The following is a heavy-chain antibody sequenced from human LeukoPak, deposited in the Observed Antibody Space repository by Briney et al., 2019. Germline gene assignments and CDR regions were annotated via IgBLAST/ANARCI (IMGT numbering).Heavy chain of an antibody. CDR2: TYYRSKWYN. Sequence: SQTLSLTCAISGDSVSSNSAAWNWIRHSPSRGLEWLGRTYYRSKWYNDYAVSVKSRITINLDTSKNQFSLQLNSVTPEDTAVYHSARISPGIAVAGTSEYDYWGQGTLVTVSS. CDR3: ARISPGIAVAGTSEYDY. V-gene: IGHV6-1*01. CDR1: GDSVSSNSAA. J-gene: IGHJ4*02. D-gene: IGHD6-19*01.